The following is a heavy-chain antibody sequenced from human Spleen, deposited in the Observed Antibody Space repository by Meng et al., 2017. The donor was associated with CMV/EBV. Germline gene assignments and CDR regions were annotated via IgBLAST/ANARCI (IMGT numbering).Heavy chain of an antibody. CDR1: GFTFGSYA. CDR2: ISGSGGST. D-gene: IGHD3-22*01. V-gene: IGHV3-23*01. Sequence: LSLTCAASGFTFGSYAMSWVRLPPGKGLEWVSGISGSGGSTYYADSVKGRFTISRDNSKNTLYLQMNSLRAEDTAVFYCAIEHYYDRSGYSHNFDYWGRGTLVTVSS. CDR3: AIEHYYDRSGYSHNFDY. J-gene: IGHJ4*02.